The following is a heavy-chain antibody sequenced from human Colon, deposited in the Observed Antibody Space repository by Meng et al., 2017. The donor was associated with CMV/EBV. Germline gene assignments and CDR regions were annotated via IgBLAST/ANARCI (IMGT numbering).Heavy chain of an antibody. D-gene: IGHD6-13*01. CDR1: GFTFNSFA. Sequence: GGSLRLSCTASGFTFNSFALSWVRQPPGKGLQWVSAVTGSGASTYYADSVKGRFTISRDNSKNTVYLQMNSLRAEDTAVYYCARTPSEGSSWYHYYYYYGMDVWGQGTTVTVSS. CDR3: ARTPSEGSSWYHYYYYYGMDV. J-gene: IGHJ6*02. CDR2: VTGSGAST. V-gene: IGHV3-23*01.